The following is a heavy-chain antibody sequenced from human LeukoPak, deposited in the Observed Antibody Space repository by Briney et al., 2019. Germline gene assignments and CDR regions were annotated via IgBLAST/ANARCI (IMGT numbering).Heavy chain of an antibody. CDR2: IKSKIHGGTI. D-gene: IGHD3-10*01. CDR1: GFTFDKAW. V-gene: IGHV3-15*01. J-gene: IGHJ4*02. CDR3: ARCGPGMAIDY. Sequence: SGGSLRLSCAASGFTFDKAWMTWVRQAPGKGLEWVGRIKSKIHGGTIDYAAPVKGRFTISRDDSENTVYLQMSSLRTEDTAMYYCARCGPGMAIDYWGQGTLVTVSS.